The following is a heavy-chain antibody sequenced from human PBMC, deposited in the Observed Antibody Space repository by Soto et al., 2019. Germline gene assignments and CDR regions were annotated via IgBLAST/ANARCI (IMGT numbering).Heavy chain of an antibody. J-gene: IGHJ4*02. V-gene: IGHV1-18*01. CDR1: GYTFTSYG. CDR2: ISAYNGNT. CDR3: ARDSQRYCSSTSCYADY. D-gene: IGHD2-2*01. Sequence: ASVKVSCKASGYTFTSYGISWVRQAPGQGLEWMGWISAYNGNTNYAQKLQGRVTMTTDTSTSTAYMELRSLRSDDTAVYYCARDSQRYCSSTSCYADYWGQGTLVTVSS.